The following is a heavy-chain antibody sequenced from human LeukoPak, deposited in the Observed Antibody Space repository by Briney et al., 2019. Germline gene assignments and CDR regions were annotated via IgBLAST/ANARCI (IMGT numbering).Heavy chain of an antibody. CDR1: GFTFSSHE. J-gene: IGHJ4*02. Sequence: GGSLRLSCAASGFTFSSHEMHWVRQAPGKGLEWVSYISETSSFMYYADSVKGRFTISRDNAKNSLYLQMNSLRAEDTAVYYCARDSMSYYFDYWGQGTLVTVSS. V-gene: IGHV3-48*01. CDR2: ISETSSFM. D-gene: IGHD5/OR15-5a*01. CDR3: ARDSMSYYFDY.